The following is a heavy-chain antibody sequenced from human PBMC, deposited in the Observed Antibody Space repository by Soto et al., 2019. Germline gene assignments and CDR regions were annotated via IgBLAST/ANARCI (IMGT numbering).Heavy chain of an antibody. Sequence: EVQLVESGGGLVQPGGSLRLSCAASGFTFSEHWMNWVRQAPGKGLEWVANIKQDGSEKHYVDSVKGRFTISRDNAKNALYLQMNGRRVEDTAVYYCARLRSGYWGQGTLVTVSS. J-gene: IGHJ4*02. CDR2: IKQDGSEK. V-gene: IGHV3-7*01. D-gene: IGHD3-16*02. CDR1: GFTFSEHW. CDR3: ARLRSGY.